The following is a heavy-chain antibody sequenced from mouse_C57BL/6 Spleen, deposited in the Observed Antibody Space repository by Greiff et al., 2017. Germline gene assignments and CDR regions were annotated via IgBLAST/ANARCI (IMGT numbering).Heavy chain of an antibody. J-gene: IGHJ3*01. Sequence: VQVVESGPGLVAPSQSLSITCTVSGFSLTSYGVHWVRQPPGKGLEWLVVIWSDGSTTYNSALKSRLSISKDNSKSQVFLKMNRLQTDDTAMYYCARHGDYSNYEAWFAYWGQGTLVTVSA. CDR1: GFSLTSYG. V-gene: IGHV2-6-1*01. CDR3: ARHGDYSNYEAWFAY. D-gene: IGHD2-5*01. CDR2: IWSDGST.